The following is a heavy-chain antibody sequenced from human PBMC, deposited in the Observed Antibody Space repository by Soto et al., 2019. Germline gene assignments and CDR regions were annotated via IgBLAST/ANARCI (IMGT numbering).Heavy chain of an antibody. J-gene: IGHJ4*02. CDR2: IHSGGST. V-gene: IGHV3-53*01. Sequence: QPGGSLRLSCAASGFSVSINYMTWVRQAPGKGLEWVSIIHSGGSTYYRDSVKGRFIISRDKSENTLYLQMHSLRAEDTAVYYCARAHAALGYLYWGQGTLVTVSS. CDR3: ARAHAALGYLY. D-gene: IGHD2-15*01. CDR1: GFSVSINY.